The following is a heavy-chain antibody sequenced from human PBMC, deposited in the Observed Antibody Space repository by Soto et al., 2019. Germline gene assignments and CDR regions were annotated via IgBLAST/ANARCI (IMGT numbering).Heavy chain of an antibody. J-gene: IGHJ4*02. Sequence: SAQVTCEESGGTISSNAMCWGHQAPGQGREWMGGIIPIFGTANYAQKFQGRVTITADESTSTAYMELSSLRSEDTAVYYCARDGGCSYGSYFDYWRQRTLDPVSS. CDR1: GGTISSNA. CDR2: IIPIFGTA. V-gene: IGHV1-69*13. CDR3: ARDGGCSYGSYFDY. D-gene: IGHD5-18*01.